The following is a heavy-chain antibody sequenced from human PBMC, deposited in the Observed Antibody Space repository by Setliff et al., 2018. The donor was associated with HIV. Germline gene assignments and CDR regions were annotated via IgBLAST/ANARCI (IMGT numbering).Heavy chain of an antibody. J-gene: IGHJ3*02. D-gene: IGHD3-10*01. CDR1: GGSISSGSYY. V-gene: IGHV4-61*02. CDR3: ARDVTVVWGVSFFYVLDI. CDR2: IYTGGKT. Sequence: SETLSLTCTVSGGSISSGSYYWTWIRQSAGKGLEWIGRIYTGGKTSYNPSLKSRVTISADTSKSQFSLKLTSVTAADTAIYYCARDVTVVWGVSFFYVLDIWGQGTMVTVSS.